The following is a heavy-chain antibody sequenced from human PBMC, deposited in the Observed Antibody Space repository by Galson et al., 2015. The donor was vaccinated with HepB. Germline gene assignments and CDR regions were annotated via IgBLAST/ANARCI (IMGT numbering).Heavy chain of an antibody. Sequence: SVKVSCKASGYTFTSYGISWVRQAPGQGLEWMGWISAYNGNTNYAQKLQGRVTMTTDTSTSTAYMELRSLRSDDTAVYYCARDSDTVTKNWFDPWGQGTLVTVSS. V-gene: IGHV1-18*01. J-gene: IGHJ5*02. CDR2: ISAYNGNT. D-gene: IGHD4-11*01. CDR3: ARDSDTVTKNWFDP. CDR1: GYTFTSYG.